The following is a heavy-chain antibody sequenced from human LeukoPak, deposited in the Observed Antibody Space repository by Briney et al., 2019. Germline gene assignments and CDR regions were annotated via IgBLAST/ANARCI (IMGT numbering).Heavy chain of an antibody. CDR2: ITSSGGST. J-gene: IGHJ4*02. CDR1: GFTFSTYA. Sequence: GGSLRLSCAASGFTFSTYAMSWVRQAPGKGLEWVSIITSSGGSTNYADSVKGWFTISRDNSKNTLYLQMNSLKPDDTAVYYCATDVTGGAISFWGQGALVTVSS. CDR3: ATDVTGGAISF. V-gene: IGHV3-23*01. D-gene: IGHD1-14*01.